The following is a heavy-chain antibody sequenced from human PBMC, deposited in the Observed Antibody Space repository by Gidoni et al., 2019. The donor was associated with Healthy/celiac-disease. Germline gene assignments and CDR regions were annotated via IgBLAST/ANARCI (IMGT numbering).Heavy chain of an antibody. CDR1: GFTFSSYA. V-gene: IGHV3-30*04. D-gene: IGHD3-9*01. CDR2: ISYDGSNK. J-gene: IGHJ4*02. Sequence: QVQLVESGGGVVQPGRSLRLSCAASGFTFSSYAMHWVRQAPGKGLEWVAVISYDGSNKYYADSVKGRFTISRDNSKNTLYLQMNSLRAEDTAVYYCASAFDMGVDYWGQGTLVTVSS. CDR3: ASAFDMGVDY.